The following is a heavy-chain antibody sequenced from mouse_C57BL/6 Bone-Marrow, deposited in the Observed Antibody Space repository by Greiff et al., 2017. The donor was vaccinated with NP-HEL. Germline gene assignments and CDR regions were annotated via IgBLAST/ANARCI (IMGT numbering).Heavy chain of an antibody. Sequence: VQLKESGPELVKPGDSVKISCKASGYSFTGYFMNWVMQSHGKSLEWIGRINPYNGDTFYNQKFKGKATLTVDKSSSTAHMELRSLTSEDSAVYYCARRWDYGSKGDWFAYWGQGTLVTVSA. CDR2: INPYNGDT. CDR1: GYSFTGYF. CDR3: ARRWDYGSKGDWFAY. V-gene: IGHV1-20*01. D-gene: IGHD1-1*01. J-gene: IGHJ3*01.